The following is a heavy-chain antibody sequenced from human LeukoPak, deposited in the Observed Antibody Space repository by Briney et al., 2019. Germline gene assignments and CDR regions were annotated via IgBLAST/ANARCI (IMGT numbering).Heavy chain of an antibody. V-gene: IGHV3-23*01. CDR3: AKSGGFVDYFDY. CDR2: ISGSGGST. Sequence: GGSLRLSCAASGFTFSSYAMSWVRQAPGKGLEWVPAISGSGGSTYYADSVKGRFTISRDNSKNTLYLQMNSLRAEDTAVYYCAKSGGFVDYFDYWGQGTLVTVSS. J-gene: IGHJ4*02. D-gene: IGHD3-3*01. CDR1: GFTFSSYA.